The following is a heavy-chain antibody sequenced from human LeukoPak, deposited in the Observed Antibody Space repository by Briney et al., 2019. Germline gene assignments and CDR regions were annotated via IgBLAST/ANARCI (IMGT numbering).Heavy chain of an antibody. D-gene: IGHD6-13*01. Sequence: PSETLSPTCSVSGGSINNYYWTWIRQTPGKGLEWIGYVYYSGSTHSNPSLKSRVSISLDTSKNQFSLKLKSVTAADTAVYYCTRETVVGVAAGTFDQWGQGTLVTVSS. CDR3: TRETVVGVAAGTFDQ. CDR1: GGSINNYY. CDR2: VYYSGST. V-gene: IGHV4-59*01. J-gene: IGHJ4*02.